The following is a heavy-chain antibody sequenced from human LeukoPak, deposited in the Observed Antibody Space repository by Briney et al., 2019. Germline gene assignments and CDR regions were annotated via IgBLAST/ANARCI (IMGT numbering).Heavy chain of an antibody. CDR2: INHSGST. V-gene: IGHV4-34*01. Sequence: PSETLSLTCAVYGGSFSGYYWSWIRQPPGKGLEWIGEINHSGSTNYNPSLKSRVTISVDTSKNQFSLKLSSVTAADTAVYYCARGLTPRVLYYYCGMDVWGQGTTVTVSS. CDR1: GGSFSGYY. J-gene: IGHJ6*02. CDR3: ARGLTPRVLYYYCGMDV. D-gene: IGHD2-15*01.